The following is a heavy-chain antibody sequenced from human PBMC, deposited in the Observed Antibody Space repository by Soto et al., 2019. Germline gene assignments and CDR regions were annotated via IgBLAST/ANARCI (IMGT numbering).Heavy chain of an antibody. CDR1: GGTFSSYA. V-gene: IGHV1-69*13. Sequence: SVKVSCKASGGTFSSYAISWVRQAPGQGLEWMGGIIPIFGTANYAQKFQGRVTITADESTSTAYMELSSLRSEDMAVYYCARACVDGCGGGSCLNWFDPWGQGTLVTVSS. D-gene: IGHD2-15*01. J-gene: IGHJ5*02. CDR2: IIPIFGTA. CDR3: ARACVDGCGGGSCLNWFDP.